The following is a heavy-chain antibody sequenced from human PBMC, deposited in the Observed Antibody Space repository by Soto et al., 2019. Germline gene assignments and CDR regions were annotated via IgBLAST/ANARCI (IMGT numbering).Heavy chain of an antibody. D-gene: IGHD3-22*01. CDR3: ARDYYDSSGPSHDYYYYGMDV. V-gene: IGHV1-69*01. J-gene: IGHJ6*02. CDR1: GGTFSSYA. CDR2: IIPIFGTA. Sequence: QVQLVQSGAEVKKPGSSVKVSCKASGGTFSSYAISWVRQAPGQGLEWMGGIIPIFGTANYEQKFQGRVTITADESTSTAYMELSSRIYEDTAVYYCARDYYDSSGPSHDYYYYGMDVWGQGTTVTVSS.